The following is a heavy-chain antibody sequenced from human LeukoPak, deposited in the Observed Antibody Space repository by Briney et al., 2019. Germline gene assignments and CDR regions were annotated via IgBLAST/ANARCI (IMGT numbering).Heavy chain of an antibody. CDR3: ARANYVWGSYPNWFDP. D-gene: IGHD3-16*01. CDR2: ISGSGGST. J-gene: IGHJ5*02. CDR1: GFTFSSYA. Sequence: GGSLRLSCAASGFTFSSYAMSWVRQAPGKGLEWVSAISGSGGSTYYADSVKGRFTISRDNSKNTLYLQMNSLRAEDTALYYCARANYVWGSYPNWFDPWGQGTLVTVSS. V-gene: IGHV3-23*01.